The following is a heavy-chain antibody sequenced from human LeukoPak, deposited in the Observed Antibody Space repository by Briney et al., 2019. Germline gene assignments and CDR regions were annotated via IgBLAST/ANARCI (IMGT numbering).Heavy chain of an antibody. Sequence: PGGSLRLSCAASGFTFSSYAMSWVRQAPGKGLEWVSVISGSGGNTYYADSVKGRFTISRDNSKNTLYLQLNSLRAEDTAVYYCAKDMVVRGVTDYWGQGTLVTVSS. D-gene: IGHD3-10*01. V-gene: IGHV3-23*01. CDR3: AKDMVVRGVTDY. CDR1: GFTFSSYA. J-gene: IGHJ4*02. CDR2: ISGSGGNT.